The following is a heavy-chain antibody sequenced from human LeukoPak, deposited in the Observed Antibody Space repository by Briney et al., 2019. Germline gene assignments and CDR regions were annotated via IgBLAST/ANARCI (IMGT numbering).Heavy chain of an antibody. Sequence: PSETLSLTCTVSGGSISSDDYYWSWIRQTPGKGLEWIGYIYYRGSATYNPSLKSRVTISVDTSKNQFSLKLSSVTAADTAVYYCARLFGFGDPGPSDYWGQGTLVTVSS. V-gene: IGHV4-30-4*02. CDR2: IYYRGSA. D-gene: IGHD3-10*01. CDR1: GGSISSDDYY. J-gene: IGHJ4*02. CDR3: ARLFGFGDPGPSDY.